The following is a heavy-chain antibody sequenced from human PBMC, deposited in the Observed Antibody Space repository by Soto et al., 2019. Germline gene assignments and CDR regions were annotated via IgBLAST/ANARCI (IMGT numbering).Heavy chain of an antibody. CDR2: IYPADSDT. CDR1: GYSFTSSW. V-gene: IGHV5-51*03. CDR3: ARRSADAFDI. J-gene: IGHJ3*02. Sequence: GGSLKISCQGSGYSFTSSWFAWVRQMPGKGLEWMGIIYPADSDTRYSPSFQGQVTISADKSISTAYLQWTSLKASDTAMYYCARRSADAFDIWGQGTMVTVSS.